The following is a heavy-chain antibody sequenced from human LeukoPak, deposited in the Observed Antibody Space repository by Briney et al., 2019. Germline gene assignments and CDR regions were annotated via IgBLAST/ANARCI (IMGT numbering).Heavy chain of an antibody. J-gene: IGHJ4*02. CDR2: IIPIFGTA. D-gene: IGHD5-18*01. CDR1: GGTFSSYA. CDR3: ARVVIGYGQIDY. Sequence: ASVKVSCKASGGTFSSYAISWVRRAPGQGLEWMGRIIPIFGTANYAQKFQGRVTITTDESTSTAYMGLSSLRSEDTAVYYCARVVIGYGQIDYWGQGTLVTVSS. V-gene: IGHV1-69*05.